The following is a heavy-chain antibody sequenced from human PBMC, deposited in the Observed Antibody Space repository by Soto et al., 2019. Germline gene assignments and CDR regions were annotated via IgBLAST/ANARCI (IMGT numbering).Heavy chain of an antibody. CDR1: GGSFSGYY. CDR3: ARGREGSSYYYCYYGMDV. V-gene: IGHV4-34*01. J-gene: IGHJ6*02. CDR2: INHSGST. Sequence: SETLSLTCAVYGGSFSGYYWSWIRQPPGKGLEWIGEINHSGSTNYNPSLKSRVTISVDTSKNQFSLKLSSVTAADTAVYYCARGREGSSYYYCYYGMDVWGQGTTVTVSS. D-gene: IGHD6-13*01.